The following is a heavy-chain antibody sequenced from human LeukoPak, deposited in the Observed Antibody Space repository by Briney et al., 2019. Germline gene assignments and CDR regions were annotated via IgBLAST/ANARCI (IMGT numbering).Heavy chain of an antibody. V-gene: IGHV3-7*01. CDR1: GFTFSSYW. CDR2: IKQDGSEK. Sequence: GGSLRLSCAASGFTFSSYWMSWVRQAPGKGLEWVANIKQDGSEKYYVDSVKGRFTISRDNAKNSLYLQMNSLRAEDTAVYYCARDLCSGGSCYLPSMVFDYWGQGTLVTVSS. CDR3: ARDLCSGGSCYLPSMVFDY. J-gene: IGHJ4*02. D-gene: IGHD2-15*01.